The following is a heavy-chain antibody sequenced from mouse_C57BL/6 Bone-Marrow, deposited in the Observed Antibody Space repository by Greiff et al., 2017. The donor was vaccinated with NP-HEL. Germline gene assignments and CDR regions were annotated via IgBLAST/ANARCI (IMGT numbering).Heavy chain of an antibody. CDR2: IDPSDSYT. Sequence: QVQLQQPGAELVKPGASVKLSCKASGYTFTSYWMQWVKQRPGQGLEWIGEIDPSDSYTNYNQKFKGKATLTVDTSSSTAYMQLSSLTSEDSAVYYCERRGGSSYVLAYWGKGTLVTVSA. V-gene: IGHV1-50*01. CDR1: GYTFTSYW. CDR3: ERRGGSSYVLAY. J-gene: IGHJ3*01. D-gene: IGHD1-1*01.